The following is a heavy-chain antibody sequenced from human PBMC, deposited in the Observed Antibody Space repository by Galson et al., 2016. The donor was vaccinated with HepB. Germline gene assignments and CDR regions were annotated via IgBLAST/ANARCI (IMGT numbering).Heavy chain of an antibody. D-gene: IGHD2-15*01. CDR2: TYHTSNWYS. CDR1: GDSVSSKSAA. CDR3: ARGPLVVPFSSYFHY. V-gene: IGHV6-1*01. J-gene: IGHJ4*02. Sequence: CPLPGDSVSSKSAAWNWNRHSPPRGLEWLGRTYHTSNWYSDYAVSVKSRITINPDTSKNQFSLQLNSVTPEDTAVYYCARGPLVVPFSSYFHYWGQGSLVTVSS.